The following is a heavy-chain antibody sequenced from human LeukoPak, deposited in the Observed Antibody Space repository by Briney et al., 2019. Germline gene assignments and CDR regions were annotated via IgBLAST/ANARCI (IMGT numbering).Heavy chain of an antibody. CDR2: IFHTGSA. CDR1: GDSMSSGYQ. D-gene: IGHD2-2*01. CDR3: ARDPRWLTPDCTSISCYENYFDP. V-gene: IGHV4-38-2*02. Sequence: PSETLSLTCAVSGDSMSSGYQWAWIRQPPGNTLEWIGSIFHTGSAHYNPSLKSRVTISVGTYTNHFSLRLTSVTAADTAVYYCARDPRWLTPDCTSISCYENYFDPWGQGILVTVSS. J-gene: IGHJ5*02.